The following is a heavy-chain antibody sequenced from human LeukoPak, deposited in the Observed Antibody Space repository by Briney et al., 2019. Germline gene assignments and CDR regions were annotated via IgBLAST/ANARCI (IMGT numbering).Heavy chain of an antibody. CDR1: GFTFSSYA. CDR3: ATDLYCSSTSCYRRFDY. CDR2: ISYDGSNK. Sequence: GGSLRLSCAASGFTFSSYAMHWVRQAPGKGLEWVAVISYDGSNKYYADSVKGRFTISRDNSKNTLYLQMNSLRAEDTAVYYCATDLYCSSTSCYRRFDYWGQETLVTVSS. D-gene: IGHD2-2*01. V-gene: IGHV3-30-3*01. J-gene: IGHJ4*02.